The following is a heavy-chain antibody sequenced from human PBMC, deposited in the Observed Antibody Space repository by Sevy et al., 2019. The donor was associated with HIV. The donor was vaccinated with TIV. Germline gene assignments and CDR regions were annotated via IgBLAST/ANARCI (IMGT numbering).Heavy chain of an antibody. J-gene: IGHJ6*02. CDR3: ADYDYDSSGYSPLYYYGLDV. V-gene: IGHV1-69*05. D-gene: IGHD3-22*01. CDR2: INPMFGTT. CDR1: GGTLTTYA. Sequence: ASVKVSCKASGGTLTTYAISWVRQAPGQGLEWMGGINPMFGTTIFAQKFQGRVTLTTEESTSTAYMAPRSLRTADTAVYYCADYDYDSSGYSPLYYYGLDVWGQGTTVTVSS.